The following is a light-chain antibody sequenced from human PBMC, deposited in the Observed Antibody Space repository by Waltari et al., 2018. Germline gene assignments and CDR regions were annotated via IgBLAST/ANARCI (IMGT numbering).Light chain of an antibody. V-gene: IGKV1-39*01. CDR1: QSISRY. Sequence: DIQMTQSPSSLSASVGDRVTITCRASQSISRYLNWYQQKPGKAPKLLIYAASSLQSGVPSRFSGSGSGTDFTLTISSLQPEDFATYYCQRSYSAPPLTFGGGTKVEIK. CDR2: AAS. J-gene: IGKJ4*01. CDR3: QRSYSAPPLT.